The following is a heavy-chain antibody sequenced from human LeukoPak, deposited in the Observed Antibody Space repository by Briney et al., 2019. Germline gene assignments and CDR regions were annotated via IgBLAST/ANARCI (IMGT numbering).Heavy chain of an antibody. Sequence: GGSLRLSCAASGFSFSTTWMHWVRQAPGKGLEWVALIYSDSRRTTYADSVKGRFTISRDNAKNTVYLQMSSLRVEDTAVYFCTKDAGYASDYWGQGILVPVAS. CDR1: GFSFSTTW. J-gene: IGHJ4*02. CDR3: TKDAGYASDY. D-gene: IGHD2-15*01. CDR2: IYSDSRRT. V-gene: IGHV3-74*01.